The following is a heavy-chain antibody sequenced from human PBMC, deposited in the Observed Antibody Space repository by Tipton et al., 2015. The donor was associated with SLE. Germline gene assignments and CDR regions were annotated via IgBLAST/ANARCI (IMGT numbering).Heavy chain of an antibody. J-gene: IGHJ4*02. CDR2: IYYNGTT. CDR3: ARVPRTFYYDYSGHFDY. V-gene: IGHV4-39*07. CDR1: GGSISSRNYY. Sequence: TLSLTCTVSGGSISSRNYYWGWVRQPPGKGLEWVGSIYYNGTTYSNPSLKSRVTISVDTSKNQFSLKLSSVTAADTAVYYCARVPRTFYYDYSGHFDYWGPGTLVTVSS. D-gene: IGHD3-22*01.